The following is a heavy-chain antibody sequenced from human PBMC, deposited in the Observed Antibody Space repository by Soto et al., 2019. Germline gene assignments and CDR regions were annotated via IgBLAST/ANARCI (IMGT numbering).Heavy chain of an antibody. CDR1: GFTFSSYG. V-gene: IGHV3-33*01. D-gene: IGHD5-18*01. CDR3: ARAKSDTARPPAH. J-gene: IGHJ4*02. Sequence: PGGSLRLSCAASGFTFSSYGMHWVRQAPGKGLEWVAVIWYDGSNKYYADSVKDRFTISRDNSKNTLYLQMNSLRAEDTAVYYCARAKSDTARPPAHWGQGTLVTVSS. CDR2: IWYDGSNK.